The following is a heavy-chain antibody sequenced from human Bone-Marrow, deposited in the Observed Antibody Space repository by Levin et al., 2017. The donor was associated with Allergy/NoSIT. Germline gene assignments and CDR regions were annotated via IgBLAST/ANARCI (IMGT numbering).Heavy chain of an antibody. V-gene: IGHV3-30*18. D-gene: IGHD2-21*01. CDR3: AKDLYNVVGRTKLDF. CDR2: ILYDANTK. CDR1: GFSFSNYA. Sequence: GGSLRLSCAASGFSFSNYAMHWVRQAPGKGLAWVAVILYDANTKSYADSVKGRFIISRDNSKNTLYLQMNSLRPEDTAVYYCAKDLYNVVGRTKLDFWGQGALVTVSS. J-gene: IGHJ4*02.